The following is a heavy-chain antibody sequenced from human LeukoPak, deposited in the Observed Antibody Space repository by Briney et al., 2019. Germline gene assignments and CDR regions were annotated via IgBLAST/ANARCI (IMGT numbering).Heavy chain of an antibody. D-gene: IGHD2-15*01. V-gene: IGHV1-2*02. CDR3: ARDSVVAATQRYYYYMDV. CDR2: INPNSGGT. J-gene: IGHJ6*03. Sequence: ASMKVSCKASGYTFTGYYMHWVRQAPGQGLEWMGWINPNSGGTNYAQKFQGRVTMTRDTSISTAYMELSRLRSDDTAVYYCARDSVVAATQRYYYYMDVWGKGTTVTVSS. CDR1: GYTFTGYY.